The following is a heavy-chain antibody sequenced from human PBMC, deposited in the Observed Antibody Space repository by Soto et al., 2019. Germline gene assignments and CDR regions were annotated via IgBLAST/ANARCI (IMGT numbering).Heavy chain of an antibody. V-gene: IGHV4-34*01. CDR1: GGSFSGYY. CDR3: ARGRGYSSGWYDRLRFDP. J-gene: IGHJ5*02. Sequence: QVQLQQWGAGLLKPSETLSLTCAVYGGSFSGYYWSWIRQPPGKGLEWIGEINHSGSTNYNPSLKSRVTISVDTSKNQFSLKLTSVTAADTAVYYCARGRGYSSGWYDRLRFDPWGQGTLVTVSS. D-gene: IGHD6-19*01. CDR2: INHSGST.